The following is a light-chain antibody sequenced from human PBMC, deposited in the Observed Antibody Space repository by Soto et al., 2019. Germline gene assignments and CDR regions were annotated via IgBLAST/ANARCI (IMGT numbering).Light chain of an antibody. J-gene: IGLJ1*01. CDR1: STNIGSNY. Sequence: QSVLTQPPSVSAAAGQKVIISCSGSSTNIGSNYVSWYQQLPGTAPKLLIYDQNERPSGIPDRFSASKSGTSATLGITGLQTGDEAHYYCGAWDHSLSAYVFGTGTKLTVL. CDR3: GAWDHSLSAYV. CDR2: DQN. V-gene: IGLV1-51*01.